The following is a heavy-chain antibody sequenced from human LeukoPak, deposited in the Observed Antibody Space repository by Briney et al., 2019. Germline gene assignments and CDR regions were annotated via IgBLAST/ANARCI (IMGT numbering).Heavy chain of an antibody. V-gene: IGHV3-73*01. CDR3: TRDRGTYNWLDP. CDR2: IDRPAKSYAT. CDR1: GFTLSDSA. J-gene: IGHJ5*02. D-gene: IGHD1-26*01. Sequence: GSLRLSCSASGFTLSDSAIHLVRPASGKGLEWVGLIDRPAKSYATAYGASVGGRFTISRDDSKNTAYLQMDSLKTEDTALYYCTRDRGTYNWLDPWGQGTLVTVSS.